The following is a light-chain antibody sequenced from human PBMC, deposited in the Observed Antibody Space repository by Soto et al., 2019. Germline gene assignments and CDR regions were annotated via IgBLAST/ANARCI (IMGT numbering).Light chain of an antibody. Sequence: ETVMTQSPATLSLSPGERATLSCRASQSVSSKLVWYQQKPGQAPRFLTYGASTRATGIPARFRGSGSGTACTLTIDILQSEYFAVYYCQNYDDWPPAFGGRTKVEIK. CDR3: QNYDDWPPA. V-gene: IGKV3-15*01. CDR2: GAS. J-gene: IGKJ4*01. CDR1: QSVSSK.